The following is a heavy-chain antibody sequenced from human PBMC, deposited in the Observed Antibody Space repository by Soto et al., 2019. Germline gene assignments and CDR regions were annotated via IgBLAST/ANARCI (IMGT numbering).Heavy chain of an antibody. D-gene: IGHD3-3*01. CDR3: ARGRILTGGHYDFWSGYYSSWDY. Sequence: QVQLVESGGGLVKPGGSLRLSCAASGFTFSDYYMSWIRQAPGKGLEWVSYISSSGSTIYYADSVKGRFTISRDNAKNALYLQMNSLGAEDTAVYYCARGRILTGGHYDFWSGYYSSWDYWGQGTLVTVSS. CDR1: GFTFSDYY. V-gene: IGHV3-11*01. CDR2: ISSSGSTI. J-gene: IGHJ4*02.